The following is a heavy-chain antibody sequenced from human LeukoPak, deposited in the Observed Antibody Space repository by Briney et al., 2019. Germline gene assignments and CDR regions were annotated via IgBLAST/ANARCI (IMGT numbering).Heavy chain of an antibody. CDR2: IGTKSGNT. V-gene: IGHV1-18*01. CDR1: GYTFTNDG. D-gene: IGHD7-27*01. CDR3: ARTPLGKMHAFDI. Sequence: ASVKVSCKASGYTFTNDGICWVRQAPGKGLEWMGWIGTKSGNTNYAPSFQARVTLTTDTSSTTAYMKLRSLTSDDTAAYYCARTPLGKMHAFDIWGQGTIVTVSS. J-gene: IGHJ3*02.